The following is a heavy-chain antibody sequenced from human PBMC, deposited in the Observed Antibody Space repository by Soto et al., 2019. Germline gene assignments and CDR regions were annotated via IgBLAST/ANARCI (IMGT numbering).Heavy chain of an antibody. CDR2: ISGSGGST. V-gene: IGHV3-23*01. J-gene: IGHJ6*02. Sequence: GGSLRLSCAASGFTFSSYAMSWVRQAPGKGLEWVSAISGSGGSTYYADSVKGRFTISRDNSKNTLYLQMNSLRAEDTAVYYCAKGELQQLEPHYYYYYGLDVWGQGTTVTSP. CDR1: GFTFSSYA. D-gene: IGHD6-13*01. CDR3: AKGELQQLEPHYYYYYGLDV.